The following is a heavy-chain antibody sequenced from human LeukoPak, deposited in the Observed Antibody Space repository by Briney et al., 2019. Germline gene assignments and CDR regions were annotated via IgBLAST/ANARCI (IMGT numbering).Heavy chain of an antibody. V-gene: IGHV3-48*03. CDR2: ITSTGYTT. D-gene: IGHD2-15*01. Sequence: GGSLRLSCAASGLAFGSYEMNWVRQAPRKGLEWVSYITSTGYTTYYADSVKGRFTFSRDNAKNSLYLQMNSLRAEDTAVYYCARVGRDSQHLDYWGQGTLVTVSS. J-gene: IGHJ4*02. CDR1: GLAFGSYE. CDR3: ARVGRDSQHLDY.